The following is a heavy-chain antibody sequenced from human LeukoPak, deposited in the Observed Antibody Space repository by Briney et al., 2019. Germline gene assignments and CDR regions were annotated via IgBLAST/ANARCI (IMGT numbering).Heavy chain of an antibody. J-gene: IGHJ4*02. Sequence: SETLSLTCTVSGGSISSYYWSWIRQPPGKGLEWIGYIYYSGSTNYNPSLKSRVTISVDTSKNQFSPKLSSVTAADTAVYYCARGGVGYSYGTFDYWGQGTLVTVSS. CDR1: GGSISSYY. CDR2: IYYSGST. D-gene: IGHD5-18*01. V-gene: IGHV4-59*01. CDR3: ARGGVGYSYGTFDY.